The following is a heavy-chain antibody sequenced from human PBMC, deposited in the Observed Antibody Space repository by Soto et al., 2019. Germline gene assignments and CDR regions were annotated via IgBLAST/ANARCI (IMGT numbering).Heavy chain of an antibody. J-gene: IGHJ4*02. Sequence: SETLSLTCTVSGGSFSSSSYYWGWIRQPPGKGLECIGNIHYGGSTYYNPSLKSRVTISVDMSKNQFSLKLSSVTAADSAVYYCARGIGYYFDYWGQGTLVTVSS. CDR1: GGSFSSSSYY. V-gene: IGHV4-39*01. CDR3: ARGIGYYFDY. D-gene: IGHD5-12*01. CDR2: IHYGGST.